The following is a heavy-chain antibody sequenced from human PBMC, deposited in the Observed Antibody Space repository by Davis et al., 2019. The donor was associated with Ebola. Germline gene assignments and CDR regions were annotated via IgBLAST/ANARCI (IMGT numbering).Heavy chain of an antibody. CDR1: GGSISSYY. D-gene: IGHD4-17*01. CDR2: IYYSGST. Sequence: MPSETLSLTCTVSGGSISSYYWSWIRQPPGKGLEWIGYIYYSGSTNYNPSLKSRVTIPVDTSKNQFSLKLSSVTAADTAVYYCARTTVTTGFDYWGQGTLVTVSS. V-gene: IGHV4-59*01. J-gene: IGHJ4*02. CDR3: ARTTVTTGFDY.